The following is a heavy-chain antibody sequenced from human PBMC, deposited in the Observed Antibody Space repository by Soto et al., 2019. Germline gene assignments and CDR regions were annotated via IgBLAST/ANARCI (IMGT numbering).Heavy chain of an antibody. Sequence: PSQTLSLTCAVYGGSFSGYYWSWIRQPPGKGLEWIGEIKHSGSTNYNPSLKSRVTISVDTSKNQFSLKLSSVTAADTAVYYCAIGHGYRVSWVNWFDPWGQGTLVTVSS. CDR2: IKHSGST. D-gene: IGHD5-12*01. V-gene: IGHV4-34*01. CDR1: GGSFSGYY. CDR3: AIGHGYRVSWVNWFDP. J-gene: IGHJ5*02.